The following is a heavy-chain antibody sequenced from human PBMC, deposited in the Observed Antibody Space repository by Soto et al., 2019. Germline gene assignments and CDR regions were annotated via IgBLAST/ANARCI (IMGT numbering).Heavy chain of an antibody. Sequence: GGSLRLSCAASGFTFSSYARSWVRQAPGKGLEWVSAISGSGGSTYYADSVKGRFTISRDNSKNTLYLQMNSLRAEDTAVYYCAKDRGYSIPWAHFDYWGQGTLVTVSS. J-gene: IGHJ4*02. CDR1: GFTFSSYA. CDR2: ISGSGGST. D-gene: IGHD6-13*01. V-gene: IGHV3-23*01. CDR3: AKDRGYSIPWAHFDY.